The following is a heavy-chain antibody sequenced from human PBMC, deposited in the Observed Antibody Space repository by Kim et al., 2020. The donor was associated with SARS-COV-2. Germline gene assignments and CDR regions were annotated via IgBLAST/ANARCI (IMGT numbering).Heavy chain of an antibody. CDR1: GFTFSTYS. V-gene: IGHV3-74*01. CDR2: INTDGSGT. D-gene: IGHD5-12*01. Sequence: GGSLRLSCAASGFTFSTYSMHWVRQAPEKGLVWVSRINTDGSGTSYADSVKGRFTISRDNTENMLLLEMKSLRVEDTAVYFCVRDYSIRGYSTMPGPWG. J-gene: IGHJ5*02. CDR3: VRDYSIRGYSTMPGP.